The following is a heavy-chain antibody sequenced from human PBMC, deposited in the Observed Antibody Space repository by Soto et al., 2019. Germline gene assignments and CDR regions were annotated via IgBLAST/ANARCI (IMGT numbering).Heavy chain of an antibody. Sequence: SETLSLTCTVSGGSVSSGSYYWSWIRHPPGKGLEWIGYIYYSGSTNYNPSLKSRVTISVDTSKNQFSLKLSSVTAADTAVYYCARRRGPGDNYDFWSGHLQRGYSYGTTLYNWFDPWGQGTLVTVSS. CDR1: GGSVSSGSYY. D-gene: IGHD3-3*01. CDR2: IYYSGST. V-gene: IGHV4-61*01. CDR3: ARRRGPGDNYDFWSGHLQRGYSYGTTLYNWFDP. J-gene: IGHJ5*02.